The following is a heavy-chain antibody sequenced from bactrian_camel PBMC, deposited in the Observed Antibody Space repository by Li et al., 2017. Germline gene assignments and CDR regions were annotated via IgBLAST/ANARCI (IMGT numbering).Heavy chain of an antibody. J-gene: IGHJ4*01. V-gene: IGHV3S6*01. CDR1: GDINTACG. CDR2: ISSDGRVT. Sequence: QLVESGGGSVQAGGSLELSCVGSGDINTACGMSWVREAPGKGLEWMASISSDGRVTWYGDSAKGRFTISRGDAKNTVHLQMDNLKVEDTAMYTWATIRYSGERGGRLELVRYTDIEGHGTQVTVS. D-gene: IGHD2*01.